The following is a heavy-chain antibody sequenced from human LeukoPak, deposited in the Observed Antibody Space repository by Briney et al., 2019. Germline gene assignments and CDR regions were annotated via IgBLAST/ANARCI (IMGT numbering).Heavy chain of an antibody. CDR1: GGSISSSSYY. D-gene: IGHD3-3*01. CDR2: IYYSGST. J-gene: IGHJ4*02. CDR3: ARHNDFWSGYYPPYYFDY. Sequence: SETLSLTCTVSGGSISSSSYYWGWIRQPPGQGREWIVSIYYSGSTYYNPSLKSRVTISVDTSKTQFSLKLSSVTAADTAVYYCARHNDFWSGYYPPYYFDYWGQGTLVTVSS. V-gene: IGHV4-39*01.